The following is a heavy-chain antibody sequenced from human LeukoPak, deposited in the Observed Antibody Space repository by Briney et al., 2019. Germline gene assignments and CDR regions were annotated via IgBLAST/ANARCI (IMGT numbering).Heavy chain of an antibody. CDR3: ARDGSGYYYDSSGHY. J-gene: IGHJ4*02. V-gene: IGHV4-39*07. CDR1: GGSISSSSYY. D-gene: IGHD3-22*01. CDR2: IYYSGST. Sequence: SETLSLTCTVSGGSISSSSYYWGWIRQPPGKGLEWIGSIYYSGSTYYNPSLKSRVTISVDTSKNQFSLKLSSVTAADTAVYYCARDGSGYYYDSSGHYWGQGTLVTVSS.